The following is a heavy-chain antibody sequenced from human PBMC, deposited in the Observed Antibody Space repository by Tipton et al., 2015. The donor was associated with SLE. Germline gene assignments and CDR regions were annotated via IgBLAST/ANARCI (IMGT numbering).Heavy chain of an antibody. CDR3: ARDSDYDFWLGHLDAFDM. D-gene: IGHD3-3*01. CDR1: GFTVSTNY. Sequence: GSLRLSCAASGFTVSTNYMSWVRQAPGKGLEWVSVIYSGGSTSYADFVRGRFTISRDSLKNTVYLQMNSLRAEDTAMYFCARDSDYDFWLGHLDAFDMWGQGTMVAVSS. CDR2: IYSGGST. J-gene: IGHJ3*02. V-gene: IGHV3-53*05.